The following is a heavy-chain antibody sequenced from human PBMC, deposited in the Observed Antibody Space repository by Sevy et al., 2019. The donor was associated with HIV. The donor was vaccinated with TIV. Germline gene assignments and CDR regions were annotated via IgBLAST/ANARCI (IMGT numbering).Heavy chain of an antibody. D-gene: IGHD6-19*01. CDR2: IRSKAYGGTT. CDR1: GFTFGDYA. Sequence: GGSLRLSYTASGFTFGDYAMSWFRQAPGKGLEWVGFIRSKAYGGTTEYAASVKGRFTISRDDSKSIAYLQMNSLKTEDTAVYYCTRDLAQWPPTHFDYWGQGTLVTVSS. CDR3: TRDLAQWPPTHFDY. V-gene: IGHV3-49*03. J-gene: IGHJ4*02.